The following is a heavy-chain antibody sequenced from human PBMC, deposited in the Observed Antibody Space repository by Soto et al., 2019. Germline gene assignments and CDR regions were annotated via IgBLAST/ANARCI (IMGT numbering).Heavy chain of an antibody. V-gene: IGHV4-31*03. CDR3: ARVHIVVVTATNFDY. CDR1: GGSISSGGYY. D-gene: IGHD2-21*02. CDR2: IYYSGST. Sequence: LSLTCTVSGGSISSGGYYWSWIRQHPGKGLEWIGYIYYSGSTYYNPSLKSRVTISVDTSKNQFSLKLSSVTAADTAVYYCARVHIVVVTATNFDYWGQGTLVTVSS. J-gene: IGHJ4*02.